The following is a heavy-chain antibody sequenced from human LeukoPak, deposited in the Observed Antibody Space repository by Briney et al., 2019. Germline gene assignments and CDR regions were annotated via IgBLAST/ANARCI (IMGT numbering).Heavy chain of an antibody. D-gene: IGHD2-15*01. J-gene: IGHJ5*02. CDR3: ARRGTTYCTVDSCHPNWFDP. V-gene: IGHV3-11*03. CDR1: GFTFSDYY. CDR2: INGSSSDT. Sequence: GGSLRLSCAASGFTFSDYYMTWIRQAPGRGLEWISYINGSSSDTKYADSVKGRFTISRDNAKNSVYLLMNSLRAEDTSVYYCARRGTTYCTVDSCHPNWFDPWGQGTLVTVSS.